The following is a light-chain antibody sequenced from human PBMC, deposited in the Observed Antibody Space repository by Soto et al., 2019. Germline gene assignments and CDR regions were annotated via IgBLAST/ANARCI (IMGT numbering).Light chain of an antibody. J-gene: IGKJ5*01. CDR3: QQRSNWPPIT. Sequence: EIVLTQSPATLSLSPGERATLSCRASQSVSSYLAWCRQKPCKAPRLLSYAAANRATGIPAGFSGSGSGTDVTLTISSLEPEDFAVYYCQQRSNWPPITFGQGTRLEIK. CDR1: QSVSSY. V-gene: IGKV3-11*01. CDR2: AAA.